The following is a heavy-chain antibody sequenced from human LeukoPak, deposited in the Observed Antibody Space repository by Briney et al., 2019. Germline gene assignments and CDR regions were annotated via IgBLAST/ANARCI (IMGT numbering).Heavy chain of an antibody. J-gene: IGHJ4*02. CDR2: ISYDGSNK. CDR3: ARERVVGATYDY. Sequence: GGSLRLSCAASGFTFSSYAMHWVRQAPGKGLEWVAVISYDGSNKYYADSVKGRFTISRDNSKNTLYLQMNNLRAEDAAVYYCARERVVGATYDYWGQGTLVTVSS. V-gene: IGHV3-30-3*01. CDR1: GFTFSSYA. D-gene: IGHD1-26*01.